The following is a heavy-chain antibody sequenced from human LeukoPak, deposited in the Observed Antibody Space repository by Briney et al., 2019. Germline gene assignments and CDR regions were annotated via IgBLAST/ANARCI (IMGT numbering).Heavy chain of an antibody. CDR1: GGSISSGSYY. J-gene: IGHJ6*03. D-gene: IGHD2-21*02. Sequence: PSETLSLTCTVSGGSISSGSYYWSWIRQPAGKGLEWIGRIYTSGGTNYNPSLKSRVTISVDTSKNQFSLKLSSVTAADTAVYYCASQVVTALGYYYYYMDVWGKGTTVTVSS. CDR2: IYTSGGT. V-gene: IGHV4-61*02. CDR3: ASQVVTALGYYYYYMDV.